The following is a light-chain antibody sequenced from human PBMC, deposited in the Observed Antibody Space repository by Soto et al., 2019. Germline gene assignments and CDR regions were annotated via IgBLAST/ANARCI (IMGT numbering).Light chain of an antibody. CDR1: SSDVGGYNY. CDR3: CAYAGSCSRV. CDR2: DVS. V-gene: IGLV2-11*01. J-gene: IGLJ3*02. Sequence: QSALTQPRSVSGSPGQSVTISCTGTSSDVGGYNYVSWYQQHPGKAPKLMIYDVSKRPSGVPDRFSGAKSGNTASLTISGLQAEDEADYYCCAYAGSCSRVFGGGTQLTV.